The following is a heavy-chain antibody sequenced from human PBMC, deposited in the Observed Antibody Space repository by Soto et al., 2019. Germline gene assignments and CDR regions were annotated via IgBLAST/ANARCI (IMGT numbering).Heavy chain of an antibody. Sequence: PGGSLRLSFAASGFTFSTYSMNWVRQAPGKGLEWVSSISSSGSSIYYADSLKGRFTISRDNAKNSLYLQMDSLRVEDTAVYYCARDGSRATYYFGSGSNNWFDPWGQGTLVTVSS. D-gene: IGHD3-10*01. CDR3: ARDGSRATYYFGSGSNNWFDP. CDR2: ISSSGSSI. CDR1: GFTFSTYS. V-gene: IGHV3-21*01. J-gene: IGHJ5*02.